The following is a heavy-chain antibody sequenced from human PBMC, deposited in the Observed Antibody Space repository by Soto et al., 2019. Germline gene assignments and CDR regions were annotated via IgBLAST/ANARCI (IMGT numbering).Heavy chain of an antibody. D-gene: IGHD2-15*01. CDR2: IYHSGST. Sequence: SETLSLTCAVSGGSISSSNWWSWVRQPPGKGLEWIGEIYHSGSTNYNPSLKSRVTISVDRSKNQFSLKLSSVTAADTAVYYCARFTAATNYYYYYGMDVWGQGTTVTVSS. CDR3: ARFTAATNYYYYYGMDV. J-gene: IGHJ6*02. CDR1: GGSISSSNW. V-gene: IGHV4-4*02.